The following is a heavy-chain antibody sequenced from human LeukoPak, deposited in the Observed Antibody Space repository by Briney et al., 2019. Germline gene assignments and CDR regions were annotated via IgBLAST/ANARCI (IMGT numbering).Heavy chain of an antibody. CDR1: GFTFSSYA. Sequence: AGGSLRLSCAASGFTFSSYAMSWVRQDPGKGLEWVSLISWDGGSTYYADCVKGRFTISRDNSKNSLYLQMNSLRAEDTALYYCAKEIAAAGPMDVWGKGTTVTVSS. CDR2: ISWDGGST. D-gene: IGHD6-13*01. J-gene: IGHJ6*03. V-gene: IGHV3-43D*03. CDR3: AKEIAAAGPMDV.